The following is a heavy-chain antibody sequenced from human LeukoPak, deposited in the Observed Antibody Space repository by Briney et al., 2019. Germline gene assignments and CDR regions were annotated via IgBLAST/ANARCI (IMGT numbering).Heavy chain of an antibody. J-gene: IGHJ5*02. Sequence: SETLSLTCTVSGYSISSGDYYWNWIRQPPGKGLEWIGYIYYSGSTYYNPSLKSRVTISVDTSKNQFSLKLSSVTAADTAVYYCAREEGSGFDPWGQGTLVTVSS. CDR2: IYYSGST. CDR3: AREEGSGFDP. CDR1: GYSISSGDYY. V-gene: IGHV4-30-4*08. D-gene: IGHD3-10*01.